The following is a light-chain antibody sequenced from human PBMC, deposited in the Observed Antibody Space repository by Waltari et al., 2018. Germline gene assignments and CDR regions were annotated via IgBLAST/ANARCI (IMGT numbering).Light chain of an antibody. V-gene: IGLV2-14*01. CDR1: SSDVGSYNH. J-gene: IGLJ1*01. CDR2: EVS. CDR3: SSYTSSSIPYV. Sequence: QSALTQAASVSGSPGQSITISCTGTSSDVGSYNHVSWYQHHPGKAPKLIISEVSNRPSGVSYRFSGSKSGNTASLTISGLQAEDEADYYCSSYTSSSIPYVFGTGTKVTVL.